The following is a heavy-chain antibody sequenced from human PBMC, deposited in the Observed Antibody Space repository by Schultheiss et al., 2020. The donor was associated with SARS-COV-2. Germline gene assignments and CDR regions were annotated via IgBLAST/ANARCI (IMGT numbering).Heavy chain of an antibody. D-gene: IGHD1-14*01. V-gene: IGHV3-9*01. CDR2: ISWNSADI. Sequence: GGSLRLSCAASGFTFDDYGMSWVRQVPGKGLEWVSGISWNSADIAYADSARGRFTISRDDSKNTLSLQMTSLRAEDTAVYYCAKECEPRSSMSLDYWGQGTLVTVSS. CDR1: GFTFDDYG. J-gene: IGHJ4*02. CDR3: AKECEPRSSMSLDY.